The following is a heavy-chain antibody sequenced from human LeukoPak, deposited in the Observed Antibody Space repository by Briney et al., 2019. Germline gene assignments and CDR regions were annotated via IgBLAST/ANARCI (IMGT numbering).Heavy chain of an antibody. V-gene: IGHV3-30-3*01. J-gene: IGHJ4*02. Sequence: GSLRLSCVASGFTFSSYAMHWVRQAPGKGLEWVAVISYDGSNKYYADSVKGRFTISRDNSKNTLYLQMNSLRAEDTAVYYCARDGGVSSSWQFDYWGQGTLVTVSS. CDR2: ISYDGSNK. CDR3: ARDGGVSSSWQFDY. CDR1: GFTFSSYA. D-gene: IGHD6-13*01.